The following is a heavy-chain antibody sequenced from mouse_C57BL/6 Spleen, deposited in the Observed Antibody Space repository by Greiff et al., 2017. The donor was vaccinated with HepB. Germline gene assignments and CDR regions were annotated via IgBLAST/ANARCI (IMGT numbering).Heavy chain of an antibody. Sequence: QVQLQQPGAELVMPGASVKLSCKASGYTFTSYWMHWVKQRPGQGLEWIGEIDPSDSYTNYNQKFKGKSTLTVDKSSSTAYMQLSSLTSEDSAVYYCARALVITTVVEGYWGQGTSLTVSS. D-gene: IGHD1-1*01. CDR3: ARALVITTVVEGY. J-gene: IGHJ2*02. CDR1: GYTFTSYW. V-gene: IGHV1-69*01. CDR2: IDPSDSYT.